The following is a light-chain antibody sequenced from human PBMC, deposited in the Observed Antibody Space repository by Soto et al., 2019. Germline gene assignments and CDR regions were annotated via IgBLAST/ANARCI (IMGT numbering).Light chain of an antibody. V-gene: IGKV3-15*01. CDR1: QSVSSN. CDR2: GAS. J-gene: IGKJ1*01. Sequence: EIVMTQSPATLSVSPGERATLSCRASQSVSSNLAWYQQKAGQAPRLLIHGASTRATGIPARFSGSGSGTEFTPTISSLQSEDFAVYYCQQYYNWPPWRFGQGTKGEIK. CDR3: QQYYNWPPWR.